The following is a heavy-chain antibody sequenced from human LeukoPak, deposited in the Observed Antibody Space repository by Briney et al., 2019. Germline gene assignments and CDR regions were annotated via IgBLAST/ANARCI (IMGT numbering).Heavy chain of an antibody. CDR2: INHSGST. J-gene: IGHJ6*04. D-gene: IGHD6-19*01. Sequence: SETLSLTCAVYGGSFSGYYWSWVRQPPGKGLEWIGEINHSGSTNYNPSLKSRVTISVDTSKNQFSLKLSSVTAADTAVYYCARGGRAVAGTGDYYYGMDVWGKGTTVTVSS. CDR3: ARGGRAVAGTGDYYYGMDV. CDR1: GGSFSGYY. V-gene: IGHV4-34*01.